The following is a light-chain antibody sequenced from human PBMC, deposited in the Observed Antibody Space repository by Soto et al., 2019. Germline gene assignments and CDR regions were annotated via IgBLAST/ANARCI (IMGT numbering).Light chain of an antibody. Sequence: QSVLTHPASVSGSPGQSITISSTRASSDVGAYNYVSWYQQHPGKAPKLMIYDVSSRPSGVSDRFSGSKSGNTASLTISGLQAEDEADYYCSSYTRHPTYVFGTVTAVIV. CDR3: SSYTRHPTYV. J-gene: IGLJ1*01. V-gene: IGLV2-14*03. CDR2: DVS. CDR1: SSDVGAYNY.